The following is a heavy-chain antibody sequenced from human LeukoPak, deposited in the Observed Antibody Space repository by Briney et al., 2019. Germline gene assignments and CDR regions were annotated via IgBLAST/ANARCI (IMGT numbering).Heavy chain of an antibody. D-gene: IGHD3-22*01. J-gene: IGHJ4*02. CDR2: IYYSGST. V-gene: IGHV4-39*07. Sequence: PSETLSLTCTVSGGSISSSSYYWGWIRQPPGKGLEWIGSIYYSGSTYYNPSLKSRVTISVDTSKNQFSLKLSSVTAADTAVYYCARRPPAYDSSGYNTNGPFYFDYWGQGTLVTVSS. CDR3: ARRPPAYDSSGYNTNGPFYFDY. CDR1: GGSISSSSYY.